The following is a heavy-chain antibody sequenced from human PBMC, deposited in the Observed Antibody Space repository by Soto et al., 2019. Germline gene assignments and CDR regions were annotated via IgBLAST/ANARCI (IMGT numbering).Heavy chain of an antibody. CDR3: ARALDTAMADY. CDR2: ISSSSSYI. V-gene: IGHV3-21*01. D-gene: IGHD5-18*01. Sequence: SLRLSCAASGFTFSSYSMNWVRQAPGKGLEWVSSISSSSSYIYYADSVKGRFTISRDNAKNSLYLQMNSLRAEDTAVYYCARALDTAMADYWGQGTLVTVSS. CDR1: GFTFSSYS. J-gene: IGHJ4*02.